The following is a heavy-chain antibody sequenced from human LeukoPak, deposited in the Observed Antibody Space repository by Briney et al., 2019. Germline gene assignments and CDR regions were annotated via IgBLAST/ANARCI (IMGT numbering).Heavy chain of an antibody. D-gene: IGHD2-15*01. Sequence: ASVKVSCKASGYTFTGYYMHWVRQAPGQGLEWMGRINPNSGDTSYAQKFQGRVTMTRDTSISTAYMELSWLRSDDTAVYYRAREYCSGGICYAYFDYWGQGTLVTVSS. J-gene: IGHJ4*02. CDR2: INPNSGDT. CDR3: AREYCSGGICYAYFDY. CDR1: GYTFTGYY. V-gene: IGHV1-2*06.